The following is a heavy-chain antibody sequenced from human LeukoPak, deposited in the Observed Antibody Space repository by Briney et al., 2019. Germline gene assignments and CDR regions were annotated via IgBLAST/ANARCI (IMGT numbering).Heavy chain of an antibody. Sequence: TSETLSLTCSVSGGSMSSGSYSWSWIRQHPGKGLEWIGYIYYSGSADYNPSLKSRVTMLVETSKNQFSLKLSSVTAADTAVYYCARGEKRFLERFLDTFDIWGQGTMVTVSS. CDR1: GGSMSSGSYS. J-gene: IGHJ3*02. V-gene: IGHV4-31*03. CDR3: ARGEKRFLERFLDTFDI. CDR2: IYYSGSA. D-gene: IGHD3-3*01.